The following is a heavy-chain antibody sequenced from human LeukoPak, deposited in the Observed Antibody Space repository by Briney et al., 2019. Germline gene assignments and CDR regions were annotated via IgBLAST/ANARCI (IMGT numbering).Heavy chain of an antibody. V-gene: IGHV3-33*06. Sequence: PGRSLRLSCAASGFTFSSYGMHWVRQAPGKWLEWVAVIWYDGSNKYYADSVKGRFTISRDNSKNTLYLQMNSLRAEDTAVYYCAKDAAGPEYWGQGTLVTVSS. CDR2: IWYDGSNK. J-gene: IGHJ4*02. D-gene: IGHD6-13*01. CDR1: GFTFSSYG. CDR3: AKDAAGPEY.